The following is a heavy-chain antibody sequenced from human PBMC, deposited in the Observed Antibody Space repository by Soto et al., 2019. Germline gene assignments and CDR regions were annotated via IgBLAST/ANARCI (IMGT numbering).Heavy chain of an antibody. V-gene: IGHV1-69*02. CDR1: GGTFSSYT. CDR3: AEDRDYLTTGQTGDP. CDR2: IIPILGIA. D-gene: IGHD2-15*01. Sequence: QVQLVQSGAEVKKPGSSVKVSCKASGGTFSSYTISWVRQAPGQGLEWMGRIIPILGIANDAQKFQGRVTITADKSTSTAYMELGGLRSDDTAVDYCAEDRDYLTTGQTGDPWGQGSLVTVSS. J-gene: IGHJ5*02.